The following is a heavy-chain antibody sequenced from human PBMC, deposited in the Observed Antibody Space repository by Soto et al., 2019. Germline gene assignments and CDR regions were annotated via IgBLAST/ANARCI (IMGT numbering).Heavy chain of an antibody. Sequence: QLVQSGAEVKKPGSSVKVSCKASGYTFISYGIGWVRQAPGQGLEWMGWITTHNDNTNYAQQCQGRVTFTTDTSTSTAYMELRDLTSDDTAVYYCARVYSSGWKGLGYWGQGTLVTVSS. CDR1: GYTFISYG. CDR2: ITTHNDNT. CDR3: ARVYSSGWKGLGY. J-gene: IGHJ4*02. D-gene: IGHD6-19*01. V-gene: IGHV1-18*01.